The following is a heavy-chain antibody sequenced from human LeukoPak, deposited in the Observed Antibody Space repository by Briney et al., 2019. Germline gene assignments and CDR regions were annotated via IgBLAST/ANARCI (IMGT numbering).Heavy chain of an antibody. CDR2: LDPSGSQK. V-gene: IGHV3-7*01. J-gene: IGHJ4*02. D-gene: IGHD1-1*01. CDR1: GFTFNRSW. Sequence: GGSLRLSCAASGFTFNRSWMNWARQAPGKGLEWVANLDPSGSQKRYVDSVKGRFIMSKDNPGASLYLDMYSLRAEDTAIYYCAIWTSGNYWGQGTLVTVSS. CDR3: AIWTSGNY.